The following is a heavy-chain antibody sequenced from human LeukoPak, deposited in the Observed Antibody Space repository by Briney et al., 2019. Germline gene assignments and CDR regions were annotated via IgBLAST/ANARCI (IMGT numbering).Heavy chain of an antibody. J-gene: IGHJ3*02. CDR1: GGSFSGYY. CDR3: ARASVWQGYAFDI. D-gene: IGHD3-16*01. Sequence: WETLSLACGVYGGSFSGYYWGWSRQPPGRGLGWNGEINQRGSTNYNPSLKSRVTISVDQPKIHCSLTLGSVAAAGTAVYYCARASVWQGYAFDIWGQGTMVTVSS. V-gene: IGHV4-34*01. CDR2: INQRGST.